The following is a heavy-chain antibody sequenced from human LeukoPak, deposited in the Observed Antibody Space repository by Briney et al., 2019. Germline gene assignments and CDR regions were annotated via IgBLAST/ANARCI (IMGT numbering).Heavy chain of an antibody. V-gene: IGHV3-23*01. CDR2: LGSDGGR. J-gene: IGHJ4*02. CDR1: GFTLSNNA. D-gene: IGHD3-10*01. Sequence: GGSLRLSCAASGFTLSNNAMGWVRQAPGKGLEWVSALGSDGGRYYADSVKGRLTISRDNSKNTLYLEMNRLRSEDTAAYYCAKDIRTGEFTYWGQGPLVTVSS. CDR3: AKDIRTGEFTY.